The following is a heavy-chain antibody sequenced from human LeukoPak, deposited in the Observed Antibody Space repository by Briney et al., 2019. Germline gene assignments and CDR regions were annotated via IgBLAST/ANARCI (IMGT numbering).Heavy chain of an antibody. D-gene: IGHD3-10*01. CDR1: GFTFSSYA. J-gene: IGHJ4*02. Sequence: PGRSLRLSCAASGFTFSSYAMHWVRQAPGKGLEWVAVISYDGSNKYYADSVKGRFTISRDNSKNTLYLQMNSLRAEDTAVYYSASARPGNDGGQGTLVTVSS. V-gene: IGHV3-30*04. CDR2: ISYDGSNK. CDR3: ASARPGND.